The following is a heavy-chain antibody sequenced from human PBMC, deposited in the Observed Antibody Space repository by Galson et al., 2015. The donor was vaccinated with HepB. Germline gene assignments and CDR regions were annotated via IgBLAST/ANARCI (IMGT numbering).Heavy chain of an antibody. D-gene: IGHD6-13*01. CDR2: ISWNSGSI. V-gene: IGHV3-9*01. J-gene: IGHJ4*02. Sequence: SLRLSCAASGFTFDDYAMHWVRQAPGKGLEWVSGISWNSGSIGYADSVKGRFTISRDNAKNSLYLQMNSLRAEDTALYYCASGYSDYWGQGTLVTVSS. CDR1: GFTFDDYA. CDR3: ASGYSDY.